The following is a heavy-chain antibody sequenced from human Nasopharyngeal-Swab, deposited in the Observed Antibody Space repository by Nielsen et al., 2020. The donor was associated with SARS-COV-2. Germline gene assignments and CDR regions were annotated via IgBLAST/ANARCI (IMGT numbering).Heavy chain of an antibody. Sequence: VRQAPGKGLEWVANIKQDGSEKYYVDSVRDRFTISRDNAKNSLYLQMNSLRAEDTAVYYCARDSGSYPFFDYWGQGTLVTVSS. D-gene: IGHD1-26*01. V-gene: IGHV3-7*01. CDR3: ARDSGSYPFFDY. CDR2: IKQDGSEK. J-gene: IGHJ4*02.